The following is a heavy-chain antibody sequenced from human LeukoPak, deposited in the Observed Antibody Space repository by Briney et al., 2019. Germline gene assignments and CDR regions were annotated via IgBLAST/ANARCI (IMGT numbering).Heavy chain of an antibody. V-gene: IGHV3-48*01. CDR1: GFTFGGFG. J-gene: IGHJ4*02. Sequence: GGSLRLSCAASGFTFGGFGMNWVRQAPGRGLEWVSYISSSGNAIYYAESVKGRFTISRDNARNSLYLQMDSLRVEDTAVYYCARAPLEIVGIDYWGQGTLVTVSS. CDR3: ARAPLEIVGIDY. CDR2: ISSSGNAI. D-gene: IGHD1-26*01.